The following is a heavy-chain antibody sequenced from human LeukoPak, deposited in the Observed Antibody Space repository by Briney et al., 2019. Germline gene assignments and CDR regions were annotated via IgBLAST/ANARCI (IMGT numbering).Heavy chain of an antibody. CDR3: ARVLISAFDI. V-gene: IGHV4-59*11. J-gene: IGHJ3*02. Sequence: SETLSLTCTVSGGSISSHYWSSIRHPPGKGLDWIGYIYYSVSTNYNPSLKSRVTISVDTYKNQFSLKLSSVTAADTAVYYCARVLISAFDIWGQGTMVTVSS. CDR2: IYYSVST. CDR1: GGSISSHY.